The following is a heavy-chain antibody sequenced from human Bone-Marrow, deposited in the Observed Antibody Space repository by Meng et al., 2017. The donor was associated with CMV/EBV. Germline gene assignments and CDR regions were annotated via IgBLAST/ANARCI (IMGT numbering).Heavy chain of an antibody. D-gene: IGHD6-19*01. Sequence: QGQVVEAGGGLVKPGGSLRLSLAASGFTFSDYYMSWIRQAPGKGLEWVSYISSSSSYTNYADSVKGRFTISRDNAKNSLYLQMNSLRAEDTAVYYCARRHSSGPYFDYWGQGTLVTVSS. CDR2: ISSSSSYT. V-gene: IGHV3-11*06. J-gene: IGHJ4*02. CDR3: ARRHSSGPYFDY. CDR1: GFTFSDYY.